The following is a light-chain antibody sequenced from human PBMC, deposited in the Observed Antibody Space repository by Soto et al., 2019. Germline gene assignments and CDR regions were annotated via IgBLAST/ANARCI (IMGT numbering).Light chain of an antibody. CDR3: MQGSHWPRP. J-gene: IGKJ1*01. CDR2: KVS. CDR1: QSLVNSDGNTY. Sequence: EVVMTQSPLSLPVTLGQPASISCRSSQSLVNSDGNTYLNWFHQRPGQSPRRLIYKVSNRDSGVXDXLSCSGSGTDLTLSFRRVEAEDVRVHCCMQGSHWPRPFGQGTRVEI. V-gene: IGKV2-30*01.